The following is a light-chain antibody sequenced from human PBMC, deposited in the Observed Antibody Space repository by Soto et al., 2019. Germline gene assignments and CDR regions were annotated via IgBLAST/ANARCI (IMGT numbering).Light chain of an antibody. CDR2: GAS. CDR1: QSISRY. CDR3: QQYDISPWT. J-gene: IGKJ1*01. Sequence: IVFTQSPGTLSLSPGERTTLSCRASQSISRYLAWYQQKPGQGPRLLIYGASSRATGTPDRFSGSGSGTDFTLTIIRLEPEDFAVYYCQQYDISPWTFGQGTKVDNK. V-gene: IGKV3-20*01.